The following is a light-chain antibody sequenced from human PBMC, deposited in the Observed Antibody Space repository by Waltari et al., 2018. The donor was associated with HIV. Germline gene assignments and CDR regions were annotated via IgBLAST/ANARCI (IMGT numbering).Light chain of an antibody. CDR3: SSYTSGDTVL. J-gene: IGLJ3*02. Sequence: QSALTQPASVSGSPGQSLTISCPGTHRTIGFSSLVSWYRQYPGKAPQLIIYGVTSRPSGVSSRFSGSKSGNTASLTISGLHVDDEADYYCSSYTSGDTVLFGGGTKLTVL. V-gene: IGLV2-14*01. CDR1: HRTIGFSSL. CDR2: GVT.